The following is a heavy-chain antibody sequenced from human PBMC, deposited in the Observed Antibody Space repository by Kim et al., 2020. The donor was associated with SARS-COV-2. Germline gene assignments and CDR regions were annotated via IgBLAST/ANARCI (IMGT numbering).Heavy chain of an antibody. D-gene: IGHD6-6*01. V-gene: IGHV4-59*08. J-gene: IGHJ6*02. Sequence: SETLSLTCTVSGGSISSYYWSWIRQPPGKGLEWIGYIYYSGSTNYNPSLKSRVTISGDTSKNQFSLKLSSVTAADTAVYYCARLYSSSSFGGNYYYYGMDVWGPGTTVTVSS. CDR2: IYYSGST. CDR3: ARLYSSSSFGGNYYYYGMDV. CDR1: GGSISSYY.